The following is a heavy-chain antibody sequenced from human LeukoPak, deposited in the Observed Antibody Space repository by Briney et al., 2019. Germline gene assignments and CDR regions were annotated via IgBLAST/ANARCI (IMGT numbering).Heavy chain of an antibody. Sequence: PGGSLRLSCAASGLTFDDYAMHWVRQAPGKGLQWVSLISGDGGDTYYADSVKGRFIISRDNRKNSLYLQMNGLRPEDTALYYCAKDLTGSAEVVTHWGQGTLVIVSS. D-gene: IGHD2-21*02. V-gene: IGHV3-43*02. CDR2: ISGDGGDT. CDR1: GLTFDDYA. J-gene: IGHJ1*01. CDR3: AKDLTGSAEVVTH.